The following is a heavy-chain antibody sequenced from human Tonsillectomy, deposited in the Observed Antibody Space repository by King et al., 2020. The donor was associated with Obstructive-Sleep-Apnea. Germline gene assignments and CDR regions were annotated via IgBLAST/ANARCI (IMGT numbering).Heavy chain of an antibody. CDR3: ARDGAGNDGWFDP. J-gene: IGHJ5*02. CDR1: GGSISSYH. CDR2: IYYSGRT. V-gene: IGHV4-59*01. Sequence: QLQESGPGLVKPSETLSLTCTVSGGSISSYHWSWIRTPPGKGLEWIGYIYYSGRTNYNPSLKRRVTISLDTSKNQFSLKLSSVTAADTAGYYWARDGAGNDGWFDPWGQGTRVTVSS. D-gene: IGHD1-1*01.